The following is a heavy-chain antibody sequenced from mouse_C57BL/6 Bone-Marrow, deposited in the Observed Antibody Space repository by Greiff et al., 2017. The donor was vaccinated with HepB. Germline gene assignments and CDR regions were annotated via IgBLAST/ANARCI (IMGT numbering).Heavy chain of an antibody. Sequence: EVQVVESGGGLVKPGGSLKLSCAASGFTFSSYTMSWVRQTPEKRLEWVATISGGGGNTYYPDSVKGRFTISRDNAKNTLYLQMSSLRSEDPALYYCARRLSMDYWGQGTSVTVSS. V-gene: IGHV5-9*01. CDR2: ISGGGGNT. J-gene: IGHJ4*01. CDR3: ARRLSMDY. CDR1: GFTFSSYT.